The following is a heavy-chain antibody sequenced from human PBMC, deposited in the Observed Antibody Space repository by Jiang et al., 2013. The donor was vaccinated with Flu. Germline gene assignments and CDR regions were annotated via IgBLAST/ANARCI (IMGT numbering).Heavy chain of an antibody. V-gene: IGHV1-69*01. CDR2: IIPIFGTA. CDR3: ARVKHSSSPTFDY. J-gene: IGHJ4*02. D-gene: IGHD6-6*01. Sequence: GTFSSYAISWVRQAPGQGLEWMGGIIPIFGTANYAQKFQGRVTITADESTSTAYMELSSLRSEDTAVYYCARVKHSSSPTFDYWGQGTLVTVSS. CDR1: GTFSSYA.